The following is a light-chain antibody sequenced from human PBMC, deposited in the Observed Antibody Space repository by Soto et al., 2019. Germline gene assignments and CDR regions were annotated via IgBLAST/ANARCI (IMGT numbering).Light chain of an antibody. Sequence: ESLLTQSPGTLSLSPLEIATLSFMSSQSVSSYLAWYQQKPGQAPRLLIYDTSNRATGVPARFSGSGSGTDFTLTISSLEPEDCAIYYCQQRQYWPPITFGQGTRLEIK. CDR1: QSVSSY. V-gene: IGKV3-11*01. J-gene: IGKJ5*01. CDR3: QQRQYWPPIT. CDR2: DTS.